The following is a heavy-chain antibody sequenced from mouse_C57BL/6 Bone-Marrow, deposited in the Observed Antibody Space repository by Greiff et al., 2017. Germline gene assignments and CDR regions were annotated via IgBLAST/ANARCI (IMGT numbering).Heavy chain of an antibody. V-gene: IGHV5-4*01. J-gene: IGHJ4*01. Sequence: EVMLVESGGGLVKPGGSLKLSCAASGFTFSSYAMSWVRQTPEKRLEWVATISDGGSYTYYPDNVKGRFTISSNNAKNNLYRQMSHLKSEDTAMYYCARDPSMITMGAYYAMDYWGQGTSVTVSS. D-gene: IGHD2-4*01. CDR2: ISDGGSYT. CDR1: GFTFSSYA. CDR3: ARDPSMITMGAYYAMDY.